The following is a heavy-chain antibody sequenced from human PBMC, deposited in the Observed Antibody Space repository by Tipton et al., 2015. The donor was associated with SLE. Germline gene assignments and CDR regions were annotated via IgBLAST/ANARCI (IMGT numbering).Heavy chain of an antibody. CDR1: GGSISSSSYY. J-gene: IGHJ3*02. CDR3: ARGSSWYDAFDI. V-gene: IGHV4-39*07. Sequence: TLSLTCTVSGGSISSSSYYWGWIRQPPGKGLEWIGSIYYSGSTYYNPSLKSRVTISVDTSKNQFSLKLSSVTAADTAVYYCARGSSWYDAFDIWGQGTMVTVSS. CDR2: IYYSGST. D-gene: IGHD6-13*01.